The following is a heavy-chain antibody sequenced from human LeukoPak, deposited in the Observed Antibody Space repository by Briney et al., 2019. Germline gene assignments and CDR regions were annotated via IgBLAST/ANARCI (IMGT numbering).Heavy chain of an antibody. Sequence: PGGSLRLSCAASGFTFSSYAMSWVRQAPGKGLEWVSAISGSGGSTYYADSVKGRFTISRDNSKNTLYLQMNSLRAEDTAVYYCAKTLGITIFGVVMDYYYYYGMDVWGQGTTVTVSS. CDR2: ISGSGGST. V-gene: IGHV3-23*01. D-gene: IGHD3-3*01. CDR1: GFTFSSYA. J-gene: IGHJ6*02. CDR3: AKTLGITIFGVVMDYYYYYGMDV.